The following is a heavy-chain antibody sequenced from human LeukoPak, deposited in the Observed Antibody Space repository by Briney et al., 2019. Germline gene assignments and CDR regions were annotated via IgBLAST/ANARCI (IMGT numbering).Heavy chain of an antibody. V-gene: IGHV3-48*02. CDR2: ISRSSHNT. D-gene: IGHD5-18*01. CDR3: ARDRTSGYTYVSDY. Sequence: GGSLRLSCVVSGFSVSSFDMNWFRQAPGKGLEWVSYISRSSHNTYYADSVKGRFTIFRDNAENSVHLQMDSLRDEDTAVYYCARDRTSGYTYVSDYWGQGTLVTVSS. J-gene: IGHJ4*02. CDR1: GFSVSSFD.